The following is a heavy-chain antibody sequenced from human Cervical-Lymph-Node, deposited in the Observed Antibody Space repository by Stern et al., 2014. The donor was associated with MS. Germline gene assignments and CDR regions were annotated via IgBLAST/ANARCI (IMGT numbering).Heavy chain of an antibody. V-gene: IGHV3-33*01. CDR1: GFTFSSYG. CDR2: IWYDGSNT. Sequence: DQLVESGGGVVQPGRSLRLSCAASGFTFSSYGMHWVRQAPGKGLQWVAVIWYDGSNTYYADSVKGRFTISRDNSQNTLYLQMNSLRAEDTAVYYCARVRNYGGGGPIDPWGQGTLVTVSS. D-gene: IGHD1-7*01. J-gene: IGHJ5*02. CDR3: ARVRNYGGGGPIDP.